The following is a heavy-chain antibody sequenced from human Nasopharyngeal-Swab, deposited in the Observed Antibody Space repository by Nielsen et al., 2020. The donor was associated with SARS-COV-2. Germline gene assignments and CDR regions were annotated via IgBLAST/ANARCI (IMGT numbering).Heavy chain of an antibody. D-gene: IGHD2-15*01. CDR3: ARAGTKGSVDY. CDR1: GFTFSSDC. V-gene: IGHV3-7*04. Sequence: GESLKISCAASGFTFSSDCMRWVRQAPGKGLEWVANINEDGSEKYCVDSVEGRFTVSRDNAKNSLYLQMNSLTAEDTAVYYCARAGTKGSVDYGGQGTLVNVSS. J-gene: IGHJ4*02. CDR2: INEDGSEK.